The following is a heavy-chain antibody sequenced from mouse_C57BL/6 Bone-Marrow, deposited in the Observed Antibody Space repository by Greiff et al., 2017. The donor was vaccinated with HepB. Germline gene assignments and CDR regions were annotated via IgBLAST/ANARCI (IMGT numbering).Heavy chain of an antibody. D-gene: IGHD1-1*01. CDR3: AKPGSTQYYYAMDY. J-gene: IGHJ4*01. CDR2: IWRGGST. CDR1: GFSLTSYG. V-gene: IGHV2-5*01. Sequence: QVQLKESGPGLVQPSQSLSITCTVSGFSLTSYGVHWVRQSPGKGLEWLGVIWRGGSTDYNAAFMSRLSITKDNSKSQVFFKMNSLQADDTAIYYCAKPGSTQYYYAMDYWGQGTSVTVSS.